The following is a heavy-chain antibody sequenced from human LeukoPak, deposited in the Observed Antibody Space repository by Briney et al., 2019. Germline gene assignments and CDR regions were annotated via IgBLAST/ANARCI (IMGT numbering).Heavy chain of an antibody. V-gene: IGHV3-33*01. D-gene: IGHD6-13*01. CDR1: GFTFSSYG. Sequence: GRSLRLSCAASGFTFSSYGMHWVRQAPGKGLEWVAVIWYDGSNKYYADSVKGRFTISRDNSKNTLYLQMNSLRAEDTAVYYCAREGIAVAGTRWFDPWGQGTLVTVSS. J-gene: IGHJ5*02. CDR3: AREGIAVAGTRWFDP. CDR2: IWYDGSNK.